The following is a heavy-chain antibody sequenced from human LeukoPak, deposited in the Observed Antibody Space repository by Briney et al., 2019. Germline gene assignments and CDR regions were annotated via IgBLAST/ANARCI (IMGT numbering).Heavy chain of an antibody. CDR2: INPNSGGT. Sequence: ASVSVSRKASGYSFTGYYMHWVRQAPGQGLEWMGWINPNSGGTNYAQKFQGRVTMTRDTSISTAYMELSRLRSDDTAVYYCTRGKDFGYNWFDPWGQGTLGTVSS. D-gene: IGHD3-10*01. CDR3: TRGKDFGYNWFDP. J-gene: IGHJ5*02. CDR1: GYSFTGYY. V-gene: IGHV1-2*02.